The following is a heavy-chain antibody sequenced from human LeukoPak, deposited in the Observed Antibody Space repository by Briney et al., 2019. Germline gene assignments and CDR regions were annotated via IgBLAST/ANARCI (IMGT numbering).Heavy chain of an antibody. CDR1: GYTFASYF. CDR2: INPNTGTT. V-gene: IGHV1-46*01. Sequence: ASVKVSCKASGYTFASYFIDWVRQAPGQGLEWMGRINPNTGTTNYAQKFQGRVTITTDESTSTAYMELSSLRSEDTAVYYCARDSGSYWGQGTLVTVSS. CDR3: ARDSGSY. J-gene: IGHJ4*02. D-gene: IGHD1-26*01.